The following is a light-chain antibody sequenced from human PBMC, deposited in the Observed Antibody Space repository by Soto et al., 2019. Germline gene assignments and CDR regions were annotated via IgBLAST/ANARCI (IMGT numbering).Light chain of an antibody. Sequence: DIQMTQSPSSLSASVGDRVTVTFLAGQSISRYLNWYQQRPGKAPKLMIYSAYTLQTGVKSRFSGSGSGKDFTLTISSMQPEDFATYYCKKSYNGQFNVGTGTTVDIK. CDR3: KKSYNGQFN. J-gene: IGKJ3*01. CDR1: QSISRY. CDR2: SAY. V-gene: IGKV1-39*01.